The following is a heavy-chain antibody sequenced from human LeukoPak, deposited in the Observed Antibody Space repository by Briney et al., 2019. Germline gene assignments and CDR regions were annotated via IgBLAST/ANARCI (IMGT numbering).Heavy chain of an antibody. J-gene: IGHJ3*02. D-gene: IGHD3-9*01. CDR3: ARDRNLMYFDWLFTHTDAFDI. V-gene: IGHV3-20*04. CDR1: GFTFDDYG. CDR2: IYWNGGST. Sequence: GGSLRLSCAASGFTFDDYGMSWVRQAPGKGLEWVSGIYWNGGSTGYADSVKGRFTFSRDNAKNSLYLQMNSLRAEDTAVYYCARDRNLMYFDWLFTHTDAFDIWGQGPMVTVSS.